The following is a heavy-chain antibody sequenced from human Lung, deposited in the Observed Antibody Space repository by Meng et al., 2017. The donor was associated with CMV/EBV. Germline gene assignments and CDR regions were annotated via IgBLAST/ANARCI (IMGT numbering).Heavy chain of an antibody. Sequence: ASVXVSXKASGYTFTGYYIHWVRQAPGQGLEWMGWINPKSGDTNYAQKFQGRVSMTRDTSITTGYMELRSLRSDDTAVYYCAREQAGDYGSGQDAFDIWGQGXMVTFSS. CDR2: INPKSGDT. CDR3: AREQAGDYGSGQDAFDI. CDR1: GYTFTGYY. V-gene: IGHV1-2*02. J-gene: IGHJ3*02. D-gene: IGHD3-10*01.